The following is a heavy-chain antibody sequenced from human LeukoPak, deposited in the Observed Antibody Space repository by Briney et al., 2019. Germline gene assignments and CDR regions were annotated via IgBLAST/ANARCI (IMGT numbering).Heavy chain of an antibody. V-gene: IGHV3-15*01. Sequence: PGGSLRLSCAASGFTFSTYNMNWVRQAPGKGLEWVGRVKSKADGETTDYASPVRGRFTISREDSENTLYLQMNSLKTEDTAVYYCIADVPSDIYPLDYWGQGTLVTVSS. CDR3: IADVPSDIYPLDY. J-gene: IGHJ4*02. D-gene: IGHD2-21*02. CDR1: GFTFSTYN. CDR2: VKSKADGETT.